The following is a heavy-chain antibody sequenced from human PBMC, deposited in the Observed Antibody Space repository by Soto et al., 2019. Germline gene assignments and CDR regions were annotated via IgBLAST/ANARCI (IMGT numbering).Heavy chain of an antibody. CDR2: INHSGST. CDR3: ARAPYCSSTSCYEGVWFDP. D-gene: IGHD2-2*01. Sequence: TLSLTCAVYGGSFSGYYWSWIRQPPGKGLEWIGEINHSGSTNYNPSLKSRVTISVDTSKNQFSLKLSSVTAADTAVYYCARAPYCSSTSCYEGVWFDPWGQGTLGTVSS. CDR1: GGSFSGYY. V-gene: IGHV4-34*01. J-gene: IGHJ5*02.